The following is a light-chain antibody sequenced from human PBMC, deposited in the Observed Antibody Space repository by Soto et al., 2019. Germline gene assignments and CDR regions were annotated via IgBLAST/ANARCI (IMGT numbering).Light chain of an antibody. Sequence: EIVMTQSPATLSLSPGEGATLSFRASQGIGSTLAWYQHKPGQTPRLLIYDTSTRATGIPARFSGSGSGTEFTLTISSLQSEDFAVYYCQQYHSPPQTFGQGTK. CDR2: DTS. CDR1: QGIGST. CDR3: QQYHSPPQT. J-gene: IGKJ2*01. V-gene: IGKV3-15*01.